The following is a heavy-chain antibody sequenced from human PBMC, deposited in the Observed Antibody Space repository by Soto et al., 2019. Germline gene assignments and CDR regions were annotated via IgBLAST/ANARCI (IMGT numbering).Heavy chain of an antibody. CDR3: ARSQGSSTSLEIYYYYYYGMDV. D-gene: IGHD2-2*01. CDR1: GGTFSSYA. J-gene: IGHJ6*02. V-gene: IGHV1-69*01. CDR2: IIPISETT. Sequence: HVQLVQSGAEVKKPGSSVKVSCKASGGTFSSYAISWVRQAPGQGLEWMGGIIPISETTNYAQKFQGRVTITADESKSTAYMELSSLRSEDTAVYYCARSQGSSTSLEIYYYYYYGMDVWGQGTTVTGSS.